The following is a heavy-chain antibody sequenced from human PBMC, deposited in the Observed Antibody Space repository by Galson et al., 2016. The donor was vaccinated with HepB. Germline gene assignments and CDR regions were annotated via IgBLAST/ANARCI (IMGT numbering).Heavy chain of an antibody. V-gene: IGHV4-39*01. Sequence: ETLSLTCTVSGRSITSDTNYWGWIRQPPGKGLEWIGNNYYSGSTTYNPSLQSRVTISVDMSKSRFPRKLRSVTAADTAVYYCARHRSGAYRDLYYGMDVWGQGTTVTVSS. CDR2: NYYSGST. J-gene: IGHJ6*02. CDR1: GRSITSDTNY. D-gene: IGHD2-15*01. CDR3: ARHRSGAYRDLYYGMDV.